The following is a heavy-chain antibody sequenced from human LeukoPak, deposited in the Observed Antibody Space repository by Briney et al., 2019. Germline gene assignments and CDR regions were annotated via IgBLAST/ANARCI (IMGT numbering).Heavy chain of an antibody. CDR1: GGSISSGDYY. CDR3: ARGVIAAAGTGFDY. V-gene: IGHV4-30-4*01. J-gene: IGHJ4*02. Sequence: SETLSLTCTVSGGSISSGDYYWSWIRQPPGKGLEWIGYIYYSGSTYYNPSLKSRVTISVDTSKNQFSLKLSSVTAADTAVYYCARGVIAAAGTGFDYWGQGTLVTVSS. CDR2: IYYSGST. D-gene: IGHD6-13*01.